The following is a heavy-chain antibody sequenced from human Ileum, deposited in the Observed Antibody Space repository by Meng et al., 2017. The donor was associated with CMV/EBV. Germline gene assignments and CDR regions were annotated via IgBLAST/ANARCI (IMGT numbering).Heavy chain of an antibody. CDR3: ATTYSGRYETS. V-gene: IGHV1-2*06. J-gene: IGHJ4*02. CDR1: GYTFTGYQ. Sequence: SCKASGYTFTGYQMHWVRQAPGQGLEWAGRINPKNGDTKYAEKFQGRVTMTRDTSITTAYMEVSRLRSDDTALYYCATTYSGRYETSWGQGTLVTVSS. D-gene: IGHD1-26*01. CDR2: INPKNGDT.